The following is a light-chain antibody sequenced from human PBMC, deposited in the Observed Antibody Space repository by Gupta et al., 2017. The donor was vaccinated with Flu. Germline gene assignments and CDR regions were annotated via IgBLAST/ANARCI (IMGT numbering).Light chain of an antibody. CDR3: QQSYSPLPGT. V-gene: IGKV1-39*01. CDR1: QRINTY. CDR2: AAS. Sequence: IQMPQFPSSLSASVGDRVTITCRASQRINTYLNWYQQKPGKAANLLISAASTLRSGVPSRFSGSGSGTDFTLTISGLQPEDFATYYCQQSYSPLPGTFGQGTKLEIK. J-gene: IGKJ2*01.